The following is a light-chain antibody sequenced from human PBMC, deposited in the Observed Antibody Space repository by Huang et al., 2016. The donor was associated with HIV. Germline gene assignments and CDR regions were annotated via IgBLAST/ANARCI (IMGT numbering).Light chain of an antibody. V-gene: IGKV1-9*01. CDR1: QGIGRY. CDR3: QQLKTYPIT. J-gene: IGKJ3*01. CDR2: AAS. Sequence: IQLTQSPSSLSASVGDRVTITCRASQGIGRYLVWYQQKPGKAPKLLIYAASTLQSGVPSRCSGSGSGTDFTLTISSLQPEDFATYYCQQLKTYPITVGPGTQVDIK.